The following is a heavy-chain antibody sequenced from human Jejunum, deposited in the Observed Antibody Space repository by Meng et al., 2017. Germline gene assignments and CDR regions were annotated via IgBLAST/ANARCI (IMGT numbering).Heavy chain of an antibody. J-gene: IGHJ4*02. CDR3: ARKGGTYSTGHFPHFDY. CDR2: IFRTGTS. CDR1: GGSISSDNW. V-gene: IGHV4-4*02. Sequence: QVRMQESGPALVPPSPPLSLPCSFSGGSISSDNWWSWVRQPPGKGPEWIGDIFRTGTSNYSPSLRSRVAIYMDKSKNQFSLSLNSVTAADTAVYYCARKGGTYSTGHFPHFDYWGQGTLVTVSS. D-gene: IGHD6-19*01.